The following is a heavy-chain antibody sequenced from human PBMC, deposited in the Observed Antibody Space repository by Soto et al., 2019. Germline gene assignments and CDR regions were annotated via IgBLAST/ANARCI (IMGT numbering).Heavy chain of an antibody. J-gene: IGHJ4*02. CDR1: GASITTYW. D-gene: IGHD6-13*01. CDR2: IFHSGTT. V-gene: IGHV4-4*02. Sequence: SETLSLTCAVSGASITTYWWSWVRQPPGKGLEWIGEIFHSGTTNSNPSLKSRVTMTLDKSKNQFSLRLTSVTAADTAVYYCSRNRDSSTFFDYWGQGTLVTSPQ. CDR3: SRNRDSSTFFDY.